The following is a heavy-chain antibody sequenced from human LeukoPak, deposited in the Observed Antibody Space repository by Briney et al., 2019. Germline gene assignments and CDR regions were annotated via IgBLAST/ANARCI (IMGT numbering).Heavy chain of an antibody. Sequence: GGSLRLSCAASGFTFSSYGMHWVRQAPGKGLEWVAFIRYDGSNKYYADSVKGRFTISRDNSKNTLYLQMNSLRAEDTAVYYCAKWAQLTEAYYYDSSGYYPIDYWGQGTLVTVSS. V-gene: IGHV3-30*02. CDR3: AKWAQLTEAYYYDSSGYYPIDY. CDR2: IRYDGSNK. D-gene: IGHD3-22*01. J-gene: IGHJ4*02. CDR1: GFTFSSYG.